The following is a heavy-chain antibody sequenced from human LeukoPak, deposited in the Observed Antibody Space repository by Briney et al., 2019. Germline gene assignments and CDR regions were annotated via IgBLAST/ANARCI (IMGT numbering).Heavy chain of an antibody. J-gene: IGHJ4*02. V-gene: IGHV3-15*07. Sequence: PGRSLRLSCAASSYIFSDAWMNWVRQAPGKGLEWVGRIETKAQGGTTKYAAPVKGRFTISRDDSKNTLYLQMSSLKTEDTAAYYCTTDPFYDSAGFAFWGQGTLVTVS. CDR3: TTDPFYDSAGFAF. D-gene: IGHD5/OR15-5a*01. CDR2: IETKAQGGTT. CDR1: SYIFSDAW.